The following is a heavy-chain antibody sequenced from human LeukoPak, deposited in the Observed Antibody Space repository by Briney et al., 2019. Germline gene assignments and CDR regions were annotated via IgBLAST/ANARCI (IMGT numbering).Heavy chain of an antibody. D-gene: IGHD6-13*01. J-gene: IGHJ4*02. CDR3: ARWGGSSSWYDYFDY. CDR2: ISSSGSTI. V-gene: IGHV3-48*03. CDR1: GFTFSSYE. Sequence: GGSLRLSCAASGFTFSSYEMNWVRQAPGKGLEWVSYISSSGSTIYYADSVKGRFTISRDNAKNSLYLQMNSLRAEDTAVYYRARWGGSSSWYDYFDYWGQGTLVTVSS.